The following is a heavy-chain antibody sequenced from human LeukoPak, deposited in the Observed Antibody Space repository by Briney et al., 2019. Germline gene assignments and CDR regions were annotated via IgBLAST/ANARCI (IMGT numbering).Heavy chain of an antibody. CDR1: GFTFSSSW. V-gene: IGHV3-74*01. CDR3: VRALLGSSDY. J-gene: IGHJ4*02. D-gene: IGHD1-26*01. Sequence: GGSLRLSCAASGFTFSSSWMHWVRQAPVKGLVWVSRINPDGSTTNYADSVKGRFTISRDNAKNMLYLLMNSLRVDDTAVYYCVRALLGSSDYWGQGTLVTVSS. CDR2: INPDGSTT.